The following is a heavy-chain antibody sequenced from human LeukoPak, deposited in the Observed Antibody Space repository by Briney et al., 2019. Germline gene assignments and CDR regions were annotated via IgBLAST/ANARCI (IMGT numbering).Heavy chain of an antibody. J-gene: IGHJ4*02. V-gene: IGHV4-59*08. CDR2: IRYSGSA. CDR1: GDSISSYY. CDR3: ARLVYDSRGYYFDY. Sequence: PSETLSLTCTVSGDSISSYYWSWIGQPPGKGVEWSGYIRYSGSANYNPSLRSRVTISIDTSKNQFSLKLRSVTAADTAVYHCARLVYDSRGYYFDYWGQGTLVTVSS. D-gene: IGHD3-22*01.